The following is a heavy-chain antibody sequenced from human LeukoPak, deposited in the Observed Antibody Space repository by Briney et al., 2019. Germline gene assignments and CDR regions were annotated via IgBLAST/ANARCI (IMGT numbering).Heavy chain of an antibody. CDR2: IYTTGNT. CDR3: ARDSSSWYRGFDN. CDR1: GGSVSNGRFY. Sequence: PSETLSLTCTVSGGSVSNGRFYWSWIRQPPGKGLEWIGHIYTTGNTNYNPSLKSRVTMSVDTSNNQFSLKLSSVTAADTAVYYCARDSSSWYRGFDNWGQGTLVTVSA. V-gene: IGHV4-61*01. J-gene: IGHJ4*02. D-gene: IGHD6-13*01.